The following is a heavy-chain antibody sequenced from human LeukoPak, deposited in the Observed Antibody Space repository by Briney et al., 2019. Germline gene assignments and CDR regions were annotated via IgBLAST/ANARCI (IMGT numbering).Heavy chain of an antibody. CDR3: AKVPYNWNPGDY. D-gene: IGHD1-20*01. Sequence: PGASLRLSCAASGFTFSSYAMSWVRQAPGKGLEWVSAISGSGGSTYYADSVKGRFTISRDNSKNTLYLQMNGLRAEDTAVYYCAKVPYNWNPGDYWGQGTLVTVSS. CDR2: ISGSGGST. CDR1: GFTFSSYA. V-gene: IGHV3-23*01. J-gene: IGHJ4*02.